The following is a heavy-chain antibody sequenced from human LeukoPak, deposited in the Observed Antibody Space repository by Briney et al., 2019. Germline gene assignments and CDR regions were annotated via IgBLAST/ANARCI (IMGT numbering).Heavy chain of an antibody. V-gene: IGHV1-3*01. CDR3: ARGILRTGEGPVFDP. Sequence: ASVKVSCKASGYTFTSYAMHWVRQAPGQRLEWMGWINAGNGNTKYSQKFQGRVTITRDTSASTAYMELSSLRSEDTAVYYCARGILRTGEGPVFDPWGQGTLVTVSS. CDR2: INAGNGNT. D-gene: IGHD3-10*01. CDR1: GYTFTSYA. J-gene: IGHJ5*02.